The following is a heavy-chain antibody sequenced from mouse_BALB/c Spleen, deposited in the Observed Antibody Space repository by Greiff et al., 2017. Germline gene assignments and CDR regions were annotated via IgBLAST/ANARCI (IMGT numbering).Heavy chain of an antibody. CDR2: IDPANGNT. J-gene: IGHJ2*01. D-gene: IGHD2-12*01. CDR1: GFNIKDTY. V-gene: IGHV14-3*02. CDR3: AREGSLRRVFDY. Sequence: VQLQQSGAELVKPGASVKLSCTASGFNIKDTYMHWVKQRPEQGLEWIGRIDPANGNTKYDPKFQGKATITADTSSNTAYLQLSSLTSEDTAVYYCAREGSLRRVFDYWGQGTTLTVSS.